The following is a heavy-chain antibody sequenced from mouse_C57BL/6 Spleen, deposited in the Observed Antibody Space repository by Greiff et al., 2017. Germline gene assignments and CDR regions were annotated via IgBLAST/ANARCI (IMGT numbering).Heavy chain of an antibody. Sequence: EVQLVESGPVLVKPGASVKMSCKASGYTFTDYYMNWVKQSHGKSLEWIGVINPYNGGTSYNQKFKGKATLTVDKSSSTAYMELNSLTSEDSAVYYCARGSRGLLDYWGQGTTLTVSS. D-gene: IGHD1-1*01. CDR1: GYTFTDYY. CDR2: INPYNGGT. J-gene: IGHJ2*01. V-gene: IGHV1-19*01. CDR3: ARGSRGLLDY.